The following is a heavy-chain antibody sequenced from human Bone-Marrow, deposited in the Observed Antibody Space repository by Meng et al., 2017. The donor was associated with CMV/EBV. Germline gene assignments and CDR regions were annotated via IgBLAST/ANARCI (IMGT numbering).Heavy chain of an antibody. Sequence: GESLKISCAASGFTFSSYWMHWVRQAPGKGLVWVSRINSDGSSTSYADSVKGRFTISRDNAKNTLYLQMNSLRAEDTAVYYCAKEGGYCSSTSCYLVWGRYYGMDVWGQGTTVTVSS. J-gene: IGHJ6*02. V-gene: IGHV3-74*01. CDR3: AKEGGYCSSTSCYLVWGRYYGMDV. D-gene: IGHD2-2*01. CDR2: INSDGSST. CDR1: GFTFSSYW.